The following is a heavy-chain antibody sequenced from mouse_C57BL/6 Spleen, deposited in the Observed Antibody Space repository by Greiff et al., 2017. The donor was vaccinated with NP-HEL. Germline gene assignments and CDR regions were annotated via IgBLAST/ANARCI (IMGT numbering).Heavy chain of an antibody. D-gene: IGHD1-1*01. CDR1: GFTFSSYT. Sequence: EVMLVESGGGLVKPGGSLKLSCAASGFTFSSYTMSWVRQTPEKRLEWVATISGGGGNTYYPDSVKGRFTISRDNAKNTLYLQMSSLRSEDTALYYCARHTTVVMDYWGQGTTLTVSS. V-gene: IGHV5-9*01. CDR2: ISGGGGNT. CDR3: ARHTTVVMDY. J-gene: IGHJ2*01.